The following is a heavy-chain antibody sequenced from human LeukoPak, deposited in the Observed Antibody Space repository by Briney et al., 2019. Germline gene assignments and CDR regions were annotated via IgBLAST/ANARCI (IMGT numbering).Heavy chain of an antibody. CDR3: ARSTVRVLEEYFQH. CDR1: GYSVSSGYY. Sequence: SETLSLTCTVSGYSVSSGYYWGWIRQPPGKGLEWIGSIYYSGSTYYNPSLKSRVTISVDTSKNQFSLKLSSVTAADTAVYYCARSTVRVLEEYFQHWGQGTLVTVSS. CDR2: IYYSGST. J-gene: IGHJ1*01. V-gene: IGHV4-38-2*02. D-gene: IGHD4-17*01.